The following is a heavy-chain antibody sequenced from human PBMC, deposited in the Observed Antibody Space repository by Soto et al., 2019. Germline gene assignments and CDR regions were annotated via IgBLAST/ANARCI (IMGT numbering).Heavy chain of an antibody. CDR2: IHPSGGGS. J-gene: IGHJ5*01. V-gene: IGHV1-46*02. D-gene: IGHD2-21*02. Sequence: ASVKLSCKSSGYPFNTYYLHWVRHAPGQGLEWMGMIHPSGGGSTYAQKFLGRVTMTMDSSTSTVFMELTSLRSADTAVYYCARVGHFAALTQSLFSWG. CDR1: GYPFNTYY. CDR3: ARVGHFAALTQSLFS.